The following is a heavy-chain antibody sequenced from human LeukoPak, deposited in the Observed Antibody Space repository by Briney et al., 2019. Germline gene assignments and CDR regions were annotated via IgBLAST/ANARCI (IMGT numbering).Heavy chain of an antibody. CDR2: VGSDGINT. J-gene: IGHJ4*02. CDR3: AKGLAAGSQYYDY. Sequence: GGSLRLSCAASGFTFSTYGMSWVRQAPGKGLEWVSAVGSDGINTAYEDSVKGRFTISRGNSKNTLYLQLNSLRAEDTAVYYCAKGLAAGSQYYDYWGQGTLVTVSS. D-gene: IGHD2/OR15-2a*01. CDR1: GFTFSTYG. V-gene: IGHV3-23*01.